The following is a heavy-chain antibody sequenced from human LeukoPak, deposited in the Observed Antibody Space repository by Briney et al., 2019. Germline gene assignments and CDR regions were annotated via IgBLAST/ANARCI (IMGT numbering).Heavy chain of an antibody. V-gene: IGHV3-53*05. D-gene: IGHD3-22*01. CDR2: IYSGGST. Sequence: PGGSLRLSCAASGFTVSSNYMSWVRQAPGKGLEWVSVIYSGGSTYYADSVKGRFTISRDNSKNTLYLQMNSLRAEDTAVYYCAKEGPRTTYYYDSSGYFDYWGQGTLVTVSS. CDR3: AKEGPRTTYYYDSSGYFDY. CDR1: GFTVSSNY. J-gene: IGHJ4*02.